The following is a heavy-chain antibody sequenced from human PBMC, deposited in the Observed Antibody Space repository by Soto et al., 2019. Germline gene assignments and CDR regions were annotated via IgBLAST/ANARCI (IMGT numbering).Heavy chain of an antibody. Sequence: GGSLRLSCAASGFTFSTHSMNWVRQAPGKGLEWISHITSTSVTMYADSVKGRFTISRDNAKNSLYLQMNSLRVEDTAVYFCVGEVGFQLIYWGQGTLVTVSS. CDR1: GFTFSTHS. J-gene: IGHJ4*02. CDR2: ITSTSVT. D-gene: IGHD1-1*01. V-gene: IGHV3-48*01. CDR3: VGEVGFQLIY.